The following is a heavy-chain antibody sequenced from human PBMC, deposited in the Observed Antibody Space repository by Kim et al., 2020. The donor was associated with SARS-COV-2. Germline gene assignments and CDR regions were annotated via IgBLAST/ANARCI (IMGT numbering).Heavy chain of an antibody. CDR1: GGTFSSYA. CDR2: IIPIFGTA. V-gene: IGHV1-69*13. D-gene: IGHD3-3*01. Sequence: SVKVSCKASGGTFSSYAISWVRQAPGQGLEWMGGIIPIFGTANYAQKFQGRVTITADESTSTAYMELSSLRSEDTAVYYCARRGGSGYYNHNFDYWSQGTLVTVSS. CDR3: ARRGGSGYYNHNFDY. J-gene: IGHJ4*02.